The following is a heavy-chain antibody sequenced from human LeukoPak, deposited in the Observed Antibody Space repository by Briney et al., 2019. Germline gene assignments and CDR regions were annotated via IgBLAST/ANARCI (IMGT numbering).Heavy chain of an antibody. CDR2: IDWNSGRI. V-gene: IGHV3-9*01. CDR1: GFTFDGYA. Sequence: GGSLRHSCAAPGFTFDGYAMHWVRQAPGKGLEWVSGIDWNSGRIDYADSVKGRFTISRDNAKNSLYLQMNSLRAEDTAVYYCAKIPNWGSHWHFDLWGRGTLVTVS. D-gene: IGHD7-27*01. J-gene: IGHJ2*01. CDR3: AKIPNWGSHWHFDL.